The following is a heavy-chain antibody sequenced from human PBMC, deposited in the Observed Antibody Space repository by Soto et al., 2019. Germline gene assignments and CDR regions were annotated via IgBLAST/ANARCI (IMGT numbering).Heavy chain of an antibody. CDR2: LYYMGSS. D-gene: IGHD6-13*01. CDR1: VGSISSSSYY. J-gene: IGHJ5*02. V-gene: IGHV4-39*01. CDR3: AGHWEAAGIRWFDH. Sequence: PSETLSLTCNVPVGSISSSSYYWGWILQPPGKGRGWIGSLYYMGSSYYNPVPEDRVIISVDKYKNQFSVTLRSGMAADKAVYYCAGHWEAAGIRWFDHWGQGTLVTVSS.